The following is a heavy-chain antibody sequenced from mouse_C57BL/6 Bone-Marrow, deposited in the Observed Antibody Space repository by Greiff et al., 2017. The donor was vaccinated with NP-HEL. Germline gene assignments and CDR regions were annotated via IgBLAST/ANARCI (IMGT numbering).Heavy chain of an antibody. V-gene: IGHV1-64*01. D-gene: IGHD1-2*01. CDR2: IHPNSGST. Sequence: VQLQQPGAELVKPGASVKLSCKASGYTFTSYWMHWVKQRPGQGLEWIGMIHPNSGSTNYNEKFKSKATLTVDKSSSTAYMQLSSLTSEDSAVYYCARKGLLRPYWYFDVWGTGTTVTVSS. CDR1: GYTFTSYW. J-gene: IGHJ1*03. CDR3: ARKGLLRPYWYFDV.